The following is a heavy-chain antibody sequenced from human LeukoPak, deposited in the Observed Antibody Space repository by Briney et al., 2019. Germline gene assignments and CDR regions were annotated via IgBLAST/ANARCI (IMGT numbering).Heavy chain of an antibody. D-gene: IGHD2-15*01. V-gene: IGHV1-2*02. CDR3: ARSYYCSGGSCYSGYDY. J-gene: IGHJ4*02. CDR2: INPNSGGT. Sequence: ASVKVSCKASGYTFTGYYMHWVRQAPGQGLEWMGWINPNSGGTNYAQKFQGRVTMTRDTSISTAYMELSRLRSDDTAVYYCARSYYCSGGSCYSGYDYWGQGTLVTVSS. CDR1: GYTFTGYY.